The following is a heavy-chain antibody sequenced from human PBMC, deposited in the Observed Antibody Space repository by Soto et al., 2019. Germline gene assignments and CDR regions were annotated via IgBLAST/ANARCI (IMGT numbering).Heavy chain of an antibody. V-gene: IGHV3-23*01. CDR3: AKSPKGNYGDPYWYFDL. CDR2: ISGSGGST. D-gene: IGHD4-17*01. CDR1: GFTFSSYA. Sequence: EVQLLESGGGLVQPGGSLRLSCAASGFTFSSYAMSWVRQAPGKGLEWVSAISGSGGSTYYTDSVKGRFTISRDNSKNTLYLQMNSLRAEDTAVYYCAKSPKGNYGDPYWYFDLWGRGTLVTVSS. J-gene: IGHJ2*01.